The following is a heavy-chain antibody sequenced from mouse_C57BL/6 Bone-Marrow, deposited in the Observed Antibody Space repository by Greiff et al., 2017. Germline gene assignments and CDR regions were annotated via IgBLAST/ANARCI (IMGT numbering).Heavy chain of an antibody. Sequence: QVQLQQSGAELVRPGASVKLSCKASGYTFTDYYINWVKQRPGQGLEWIARIYPGSGNTYYNEKFKGKATLTAEKSSSTAYMQLSNLTSEDSAVYYCARDERSMRARDYWGQGTSVTVSS. D-gene: IGHD2-3*01. J-gene: IGHJ4*01. V-gene: IGHV1-76*01. CDR1: GYTFTDYY. CDR2: IYPGSGNT. CDR3: ARDERSMRARDY.